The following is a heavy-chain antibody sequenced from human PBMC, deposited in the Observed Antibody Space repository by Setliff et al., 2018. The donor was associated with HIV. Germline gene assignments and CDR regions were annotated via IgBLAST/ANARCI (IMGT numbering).Heavy chain of an antibody. V-gene: IGHV1-69*06. Sequence: GASVTVSCKATGVTFTTHPFTWVRQAPGQGLEWMGRIIPIFGTSTYAQTFQGRVTITADKSTNTTYLEVSGLTSEDTAIYFCARASRIIGNTGSHLYYMDLWGKGTTVTVSS. CDR1: GVTFTTHP. CDR2: IIPIFGTS. J-gene: IGHJ6*03. CDR3: ARASRIIGNTGSHLYYMDL. D-gene: IGHD1-7*01.